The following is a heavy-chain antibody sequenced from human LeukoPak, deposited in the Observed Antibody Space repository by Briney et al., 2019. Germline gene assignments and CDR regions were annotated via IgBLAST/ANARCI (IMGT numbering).Heavy chain of an antibody. CDR3: ASGVVVADY. J-gene: IGHJ4*02. CDR1: GFTSSSYW. V-gene: IGHV3-74*01. CDR2: INSDGSST. D-gene: IGHD3-22*01. Sequence: GGSLRPSCAASGFTSSSYWMHWVRQAPGKGRVWVSRINSDGSSTSYADSVKGRFTTSRDNAKNTLYLQMRSLRAEDTAVYYCASGVVVADYWGQGTLVTVSS.